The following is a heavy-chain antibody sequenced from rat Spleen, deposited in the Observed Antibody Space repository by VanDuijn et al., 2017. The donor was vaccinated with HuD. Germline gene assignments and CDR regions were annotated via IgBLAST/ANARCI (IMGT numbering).Heavy chain of an antibody. V-gene: IGHV3-3*01. J-gene: IGHJ3*01. Sequence: EVQLQESGPGLVKPSQSLSLTCSVTGYSITSSYRWNWIRKFPGNRPEWMGYINSAGSTNYHPSLKSRISITRDTSRNQFFLQVNSVTAEDTSTYYCARSEGVHYNLPFASWGQGTLVTVSS. CDR3: ARSEGVHYNLPFAS. CDR1: GYSITSSYR. D-gene: IGHD1-11*01. CDR2: INSAGST.